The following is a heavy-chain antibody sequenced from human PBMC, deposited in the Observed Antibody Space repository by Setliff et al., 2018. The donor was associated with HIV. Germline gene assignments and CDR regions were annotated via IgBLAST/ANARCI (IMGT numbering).Heavy chain of an antibody. V-gene: IGHV1-69*05. J-gene: IGHJ3*02. D-gene: IGHD3-22*01. CDR3: ASRLITMIVVEDDAFDI. Sequence: SVKVSCKASGGTFSSYAISWVRQAPGQGPEWMGGIIPMYGVTNYAQKFQGRVTITTDESTSTAYMELSSLRSEDTAVYYCASRLITMIVVEDDAFDIWGQGTMVTVSS. CDR1: GGTFSSYA. CDR2: IIPMYGVT.